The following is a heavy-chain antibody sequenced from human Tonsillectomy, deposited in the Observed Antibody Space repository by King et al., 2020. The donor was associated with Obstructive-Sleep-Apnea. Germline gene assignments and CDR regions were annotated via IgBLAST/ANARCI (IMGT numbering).Heavy chain of an antibody. CDR1: GFTFSSYW. J-gene: IGHJ3*02. V-gene: IGHV3-74*02. Sequence: VQLVESGGGLVQPGGSLRVSCAASGFTFSSYWMHWVRQGPGKGLVWVSRIKSDGSSTSYADSVKGRFTISRDNAKNKLYLQMNSLRAEDTAIYYCARALQGAFDIWGQGTMVTVSS. CDR2: IKSDGSST. CDR3: ARALQGAFDI.